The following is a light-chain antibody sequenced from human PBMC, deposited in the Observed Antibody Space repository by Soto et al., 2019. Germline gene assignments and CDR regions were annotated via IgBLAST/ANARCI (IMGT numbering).Light chain of an antibody. Sequence: QSVLTQPPSVSGAPGQRVTISCTGTSSNIGAGHEVHWYHQLPGTAPKFLVSGNDNRPSGVPDRLSASKSGTSGSLAITGLQAEDEGHYYCQSYDRGLTAYVFGTGTKVTVL. CDR2: GND. CDR3: QSYDRGLTAYV. V-gene: IGLV1-40*01. J-gene: IGLJ1*01. CDR1: SSNIGAGHE.